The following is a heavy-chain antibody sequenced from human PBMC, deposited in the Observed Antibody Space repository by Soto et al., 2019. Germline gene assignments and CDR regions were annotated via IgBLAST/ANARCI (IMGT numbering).Heavy chain of an antibody. CDR3: ARRGEDDYGENRDDY. D-gene: IGHD4-17*01. CDR2: IYYSGST. CDR1: GGSISSSSYY. Sequence: SETLSLTCTVSGGSISSSSYYWGWIRQPPGKGLEWIGSIYYSGSTYYNPSLKSRVTISVDTSKNQFSLRLSSVTAADTAVYYCARRGEDDYGENRDDYWGQGTLVTVSS. J-gene: IGHJ4*02. V-gene: IGHV4-39*01.